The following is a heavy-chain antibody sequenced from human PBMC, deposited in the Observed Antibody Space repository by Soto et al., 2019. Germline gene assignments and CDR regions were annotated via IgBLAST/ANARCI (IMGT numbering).Heavy chain of an antibody. V-gene: IGHV1-18*01. CDR2: IRAYKGNT. CDR1: TFTSYG. Sequence: TFTSYGISWVRQAPGQGLEWMGWIRAYKGNTNYAQKLQGRVTMTTDTSTSTAYMELRSLRSDDTPVYYCARDLPTMDVWGQGTTVTVSS. CDR3: ARDLPTMDV. J-gene: IGHJ6*02.